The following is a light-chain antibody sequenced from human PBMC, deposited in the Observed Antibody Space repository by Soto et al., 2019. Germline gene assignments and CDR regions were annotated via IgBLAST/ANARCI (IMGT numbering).Light chain of an antibody. CDR2: AAS. Sequence: EIALTQSPGTLSLSPGERATLSCRASQGVGSKYLAWYQQKPGQAPRLLIYAASTRATGIPDRFSGSGSGTDFTLTISSMEPEDFAVYYCQQYGNSPRITFGQGTRLEIK. V-gene: IGKV3-20*01. CDR3: QQYGNSPRIT. CDR1: QGVGSKY. J-gene: IGKJ5*01.